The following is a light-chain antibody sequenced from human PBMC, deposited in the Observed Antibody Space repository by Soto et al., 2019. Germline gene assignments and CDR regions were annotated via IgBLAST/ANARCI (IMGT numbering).Light chain of an antibody. Sequence: QSVLTQPPSASGSPGQSVTISCTGTSSDVGGYNFVSWYQQHPGKAPKLMIYEVSKRPSGVPDRFSASKSGNTASLTVSGLQAEDEADYYCSSYGGSNPVVFGGGTKLTVL. CDR3: SSYGGSNPVV. V-gene: IGLV2-8*01. CDR2: EVS. J-gene: IGLJ2*01. CDR1: SSDVGGYNF.